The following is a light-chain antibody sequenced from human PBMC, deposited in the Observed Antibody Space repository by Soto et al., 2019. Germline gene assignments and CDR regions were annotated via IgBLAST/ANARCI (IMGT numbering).Light chain of an antibody. CDR1: SGNIGGQKS. CDR2: EVT. V-gene: IGLV2-14*01. CDR3: ASNTPTGV. J-gene: IGLJ2*01. Sequence: QSVLTQPASVSGSPGQTITISCIGTSGNIGGQKSVSWYQQYPGKAPKLIIYEVTKRPSGISSRFSASKSANTASLSISGLQPDDEASYYCASNTPTGVFGGGTKLTVL.